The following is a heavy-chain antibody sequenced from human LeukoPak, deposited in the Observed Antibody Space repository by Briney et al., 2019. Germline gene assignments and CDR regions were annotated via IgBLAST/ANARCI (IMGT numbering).Heavy chain of an antibody. CDR1: GASISDNKYF. Sequence: PSETLSLTCTVSGASISDNKYFWGCIRQLPGEGLEGIGIIFYGGSTYYRLSLKSRLSMSVDTSKTQFSLKLSSVTAADTAVYYCARSFQGEYFDYWGQGALVTVSS. V-gene: IGHV4-39*07. J-gene: IGHJ4*02. CDR3: ARSFQGEYFDY. D-gene: IGHD3-10*01. CDR2: IFYGGST.